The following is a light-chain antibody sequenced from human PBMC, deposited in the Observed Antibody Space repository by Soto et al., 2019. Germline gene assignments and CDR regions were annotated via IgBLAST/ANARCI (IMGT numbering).Light chain of an antibody. V-gene: IGKV1-39*01. Sequence: QMIESRSSVSASVGDRFTITCRASQRISTFLNWYQQKPGKAPKLLIYAASSLQSGVPSRFSGTGSGTEFILTISSLQPEDFATYYCQQVNSYPLTFGGGTKVDIK. J-gene: IGKJ4*01. CDR3: QQVNSYPLT. CDR1: QRISTF. CDR2: AAS.